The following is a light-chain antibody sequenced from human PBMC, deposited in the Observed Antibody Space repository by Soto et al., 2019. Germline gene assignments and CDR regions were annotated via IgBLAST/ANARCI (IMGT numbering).Light chain of an antibody. V-gene: IGKV1-33*01. J-gene: IGKJ2*01. CDR1: QDISNR. Sequence: DIQMAQSRSSLCSSVVDIMTISVQASQDISNRLNWYHQKPGKAPNLLIYDASNLAAGVPSGFSGSGSGTHFTFTITSLQPEDIGTYYCQNCFTVPYTFGQGTKVDIK. CDR2: DAS. CDR3: QNCFTVPYT.